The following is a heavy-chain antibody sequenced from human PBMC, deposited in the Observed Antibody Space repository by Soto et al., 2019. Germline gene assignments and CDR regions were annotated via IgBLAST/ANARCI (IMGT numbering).Heavy chain of an antibody. CDR2: VHISGHS. V-gene: IGHV4-4*02. D-gene: IGHD1-1*01. Sequence: SETLSLTCTLSAGSVRAPDWSNWVRQSPDNGLEWIAEVHISGHSDYNPSLRSRVSVSIDSSKNQFYLNLNSVTAADTAIYYCARVRQGCSANNCYFDPWGQGTQVTVSS. CDR1: AGSVRAPDW. J-gene: IGHJ5*01. CDR3: ARVRQGCSANNCYFDP.